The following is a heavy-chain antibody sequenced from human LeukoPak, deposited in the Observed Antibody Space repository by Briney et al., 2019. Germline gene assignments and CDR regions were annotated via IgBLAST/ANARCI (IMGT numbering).Heavy chain of an antibody. CDR1: GFTFRSYA. CDR3: ARDPGEPIPTTLKY. J-gene: IGHJ4*02. D-gene: IGHD3-10*01. V-gene: IGHV3-23*01. CDR2: ISGSGGST. Sequence: GGSLRLSCAASGFTFRSYAMSWVRQAPGKGLEWVSAISGSGGSTYYADSVKGRFTISRDNSKNTLYLQMNSLRAEDTAVYYCARDPGEPIPTTLKYWGQGTLVTVSS.